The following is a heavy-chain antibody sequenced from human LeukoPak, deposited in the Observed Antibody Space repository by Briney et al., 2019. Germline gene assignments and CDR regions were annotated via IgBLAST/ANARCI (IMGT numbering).Heavy chain of an antibody. V-gene: IGHV1-18*01. J-gene: IGHJ3*02. D-gene: IGHD3-22*01. CDR2: ISGYNGNT. CDR1: GYTFTTYN. Sequence: ASVKVTCKASGYTFTTYNINWVRQAPGQGLEWMGWISGYNGNTNYAQKLQGRVTMTTDTSTSTAYMELRSLKSDDTAVYYCASLKNYYDSSGYLVTDAFDIWGQGTMVTVSS. CDR3: ASLKNYYDSSGYLVTDAFDI.